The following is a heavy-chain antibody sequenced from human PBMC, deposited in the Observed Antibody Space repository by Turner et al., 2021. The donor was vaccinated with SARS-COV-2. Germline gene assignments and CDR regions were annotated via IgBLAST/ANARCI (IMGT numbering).Heavy chain of an antibody. D-gene: IGHD1-1*01. V-gene: IGHV3-9*01. CDR1: GFTFDDYA. CDR3: AKVGGTRTGPFDY. CDR2: ISWNSGSI. J-gene: IGHJ4*02. Sequence: EVQLVESGGGLVQPGRSLRLSCAASGFTFDDYAMHWVRQAPGKGREWVSGISWNSGSIGYADSVKGRFTISRDNAKNSLYLQMISLRAEDTALYYCAKVGGTRTGPFDYWGQGTLVTVSS.